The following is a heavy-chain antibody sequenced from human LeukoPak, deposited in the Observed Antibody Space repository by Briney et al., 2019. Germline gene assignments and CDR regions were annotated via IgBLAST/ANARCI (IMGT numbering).Heavy chain of an antibody. CDR3: ERDYGA. D-gene: IGHD4/OR15-4a*01. CDR1: GFTFSRYW. CDR2: INSDGSAT. J-gene: IGHJ5*02. V-gene: IGHV3-74*03. Sequence: GGSLRLSCEASGFTFSRYWMHWVRQAPGKGLMWVSRINSDGSATTYADFVTARFTISRDNAKNTVYLQMNSLRVDDTAIYYCERDYGAWGQGTLVTVSP.